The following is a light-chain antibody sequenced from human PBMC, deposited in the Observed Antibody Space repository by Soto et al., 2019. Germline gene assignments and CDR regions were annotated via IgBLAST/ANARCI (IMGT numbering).Light chain of an antibody. J-gene: IGKJ3*01. Sequence: DIQMTQSPSSLSASVGDRVTITCRASQSISSSLNWYQQKAGKAPKLLIFAATSLQSGVPSRFSGSGSGTELTLTISSLQPQDFATYYCQQSYSIPPTFGPGTKVYIK. CDR2: AAT. CDR3: QQSYSIPPT. CDR1: QSISSS. V-gene: IGKV1-39*01.